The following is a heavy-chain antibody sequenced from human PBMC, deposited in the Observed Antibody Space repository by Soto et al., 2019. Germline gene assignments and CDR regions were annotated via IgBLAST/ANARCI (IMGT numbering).Heavy chain of an antibody. CDR2: INSDGSNT. V-gene: IGHV3-74*01. CDR3: AKDSNKYSSSLRGRYFDY. J-gene: IGHJ4*02. D-gene: IGHD4-4*01. CDR1: GFTFSSYW. Sequence: PGGSLRLSCAASGFTFSSYWMHWVRQAPGKGLVWVSRINSDGSNTFYADSVKGRFTISRDNSKNTLHLQMNSLGAEDTAVYYCAKDSNKYSSSLRGRYFDYWGQGIGVTVSS.